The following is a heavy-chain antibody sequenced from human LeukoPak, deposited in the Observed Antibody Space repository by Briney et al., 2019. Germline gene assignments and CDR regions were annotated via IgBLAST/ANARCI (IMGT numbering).Heavy chain of an antibody. CDR2: LNRKSGET. V-gene: IGHV1-8*01. CDR1: VYTFSSYD. D-gene: IGHD2-2*01. Sequence: ASVRVSCKACVYTFSSYDTDCVPQATGQGLEWRGWLNRKSGETGYVQKLQGRVTLTRDTSLNTAYMELSSLTSEDTAVYYCARSSSRYCSSTSCYYYWGQGTLVTVSS. J-gene: IGHJ4*02. CDR3: ARSSSRYCSSTSCYYY.